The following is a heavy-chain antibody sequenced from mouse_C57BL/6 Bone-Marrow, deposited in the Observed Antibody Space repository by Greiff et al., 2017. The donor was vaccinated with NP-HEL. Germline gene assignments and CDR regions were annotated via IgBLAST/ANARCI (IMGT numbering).Heavy chain of an antibody. Sequence: ESGPGLVKPSQSLSLTCPVTGYSITSGYYWNWIRQFPGNKLEWMGYISYDGSNNYNPSLKNRISITRDTSKNQFFLKLNSVTTEDTATYYCARESYYSNLYAMDYWGQGTSVTVSS. CDR1: GYSITSGYY. CDR3: ARESYYSNLYAMDY. J-gene: IGHJ4*01. D-gene: IGHD2-5*01. V-gene: IGHV3-6*01. CDR2: ISYDGSN.